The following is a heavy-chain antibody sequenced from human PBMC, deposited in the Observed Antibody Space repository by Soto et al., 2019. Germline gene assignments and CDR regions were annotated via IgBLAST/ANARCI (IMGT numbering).Heavy chain of an antibody. Sequence: GGSRRLSCTASGFTFGDCAMSWGRRAGGKGMEWVGVIRSNAYGGITEYAASVKGRFTISRDDSKSIAYLQMNSLKAEDTALYYCTRAPGIAVGWFDPWGQGTLVTVSS. V-gene: IGHV3-49*04. J-gene: IGHJ5*02. CDR1: GFTFGDCA. CDR3: TRAPGIAVGWFDP. CDR2: IRSNAYGGIT. D-gene: IGHD6-19*01.